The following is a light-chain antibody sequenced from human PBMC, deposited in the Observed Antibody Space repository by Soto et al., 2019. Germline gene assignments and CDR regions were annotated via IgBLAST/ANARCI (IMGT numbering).Light chain of an antibody. CDR2: RNN. CDR1: SSNFGSNY. Sequence: QAVVTQPPSASGTPGQRVTISCSGSSSNFGSNYVYWYQQLPGTAPKLLIYRNNQRPSGVPDRFSGSKSGTSASLAISGLRSEDEADYYCAAWDDSLSGRVFGGGTKLTVL. V-gene: IGLV1-47*01. J-gene: IGLJ3*02. CDR3: AAWDDSLSGRV.